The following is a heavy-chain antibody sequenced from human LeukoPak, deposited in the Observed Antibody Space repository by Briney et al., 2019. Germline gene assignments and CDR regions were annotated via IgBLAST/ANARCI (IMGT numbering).Heavy chain of an antibody. CDR3: ARDGSLPDY. Sequence: GGSLRLSCAASGFSFSNYWMYWVRQAPGEGLVWVARINSDETGTSYADSVKGRFTISRDNAKNTLYLQMNSLRAEDTAVYYCARDGSLPDYWGQGTLVTVSS. J-gene: IGHJ4*02. CDR1: GFSFSNYW. CDR2: INSDETGT. V-gene: IGHV3-74*01.